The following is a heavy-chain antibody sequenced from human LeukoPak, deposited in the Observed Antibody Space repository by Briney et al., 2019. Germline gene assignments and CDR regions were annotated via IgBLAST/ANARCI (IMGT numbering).Heavy chain of an antibody. CDR2: IYYSGST. J-gene: IGHJ1*01. D-gene: IGHD6-19*01. Sequence: SEILSLTCTVSGGSISSYYWSWIRQPPGKGLEWIGYIYYSGSTNYNPSLKSRVTISVDTSKNQFSLKLSSVTAADTAVYYCARDVAVAGTHPEYFQHWGQGTLVTVSS. V-gene: IGHV4-59*01. CDR1: GGSISSYY. CDR3: ARDVAVAGTHPEYFQH.